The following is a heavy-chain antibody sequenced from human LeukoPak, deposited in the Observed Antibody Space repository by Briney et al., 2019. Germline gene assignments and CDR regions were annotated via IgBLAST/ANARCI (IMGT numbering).Heavy chain of an antibody. CDR2: ISYDGSNK. J-gene: IGHJ4*02. CDR3: TRDEQQLGLFDY. V-gene: IGHV3-30*04. D-gene: IGHD6-13*01. CDR1: GFTFSSYA. Sequence: GGSLRLSCAASGFTFSSYAMHWVRQAPGKGLEWVAVISYDGSNKYYADSVKGRFTISRDNSKNTLYLQMNSLRAEDTAVYYCTRDEQQLGLFDYWGQGTLVTVSS.